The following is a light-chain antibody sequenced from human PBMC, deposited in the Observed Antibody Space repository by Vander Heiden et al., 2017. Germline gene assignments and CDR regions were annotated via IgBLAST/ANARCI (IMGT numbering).Light chain of an antibody. CDR3: QSYDNSLRGWV. V-gene: IGLV1-40*01. CDR1: TPNIGAGYD. CDR2: TNR. Sequence: QSVLTPPPSVSGAPGQRVTISCTGSTPNIGAGYDVHWYQQLPGTAPKLLMYTNRNRPSGVPDRFSGSKSGTSASLAITGLQAEDEADYYCQSYDNSLRGWVFGGGTKLTVL. J-gene: IGLJ3*02.